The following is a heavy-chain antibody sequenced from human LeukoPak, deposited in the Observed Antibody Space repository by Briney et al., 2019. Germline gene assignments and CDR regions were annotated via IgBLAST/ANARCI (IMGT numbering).Heavy chain of an antibody. V-gene: IGHV3-23*01. Sequence: GGSLRLSCAASGFIFSPYAMGWVRQAPGKGLEWVAGIAGGDDRFYADSVKGRFSISRDNAKNALYLQMSSLRVEDTALYYCARWPDAVATNYLLFYYVDVWGVGTAVTVS. J-gene: IGHJ6*03. CDR1: GFIFSPYA. CDR2: IAGGDDR. CDR3: ARWPDAVATNYLLFYYVDV. D-gene: IGHD5-24*01.